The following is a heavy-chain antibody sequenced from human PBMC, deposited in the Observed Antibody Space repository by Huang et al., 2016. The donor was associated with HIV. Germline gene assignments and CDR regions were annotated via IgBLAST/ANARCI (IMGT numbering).Heavy chain of an antibody. D-gene: IGHD6-13*01. J-gene: IGHJ5*02. CDR2: IYRSGTT. V-gene: IGHV4-39*01. CDR1: GGSISSSSYY. Sequence: QLQLQESGPGLVKPSETLSLTCTVSGGSISSSSYYWGWIRQPPGTGLRWIGSIYRSGTTSYKPSLKRRVTISVDTSRTQFSLKLSSVTAADTAVYYCAAHGRIVGIPAAPLRFDPWGQGTLVTVSS. CDR3: AAHGRIVGIPAAPLRFDP.